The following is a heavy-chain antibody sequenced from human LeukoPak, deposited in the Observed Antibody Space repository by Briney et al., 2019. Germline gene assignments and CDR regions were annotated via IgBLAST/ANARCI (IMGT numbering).Heavy chain of an antibody. V-gene: IGHV1-46*01. Sequence: ASVKVSCKASGYTFTSYYMHWVRQAPGQGLEGMGIINPSGGSTSYAQKFQGRVTMTRDMSTSTVYMELSSLRSEDTAVYYCARESRGAGVYYYYMDVWGKGTTVTVSS. D-gene: IGHD1-26*01. J-gene: IGHJ6*03. CDR1: GYTFTSYY. CDR3: ARESRGAGVYYYYMDV. CDR2: INPSGGST.